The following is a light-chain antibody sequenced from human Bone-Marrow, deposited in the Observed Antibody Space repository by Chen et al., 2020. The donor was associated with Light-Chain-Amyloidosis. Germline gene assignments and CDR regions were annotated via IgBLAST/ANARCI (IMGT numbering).Light chain of an antibody. CDR3: QQYGVSPRT. J-gene: IGKJ1*01. V-gene: IGKV3-20*01. Sequence: EIVLTQSPGTLSLSPGERATLSCRASQTISSDHLAWYQQKPGRAPRLLMYGVSSRATGIPDRFSGGGSGTDFTLTISSLEPEDFGVYYCQQYGVSPRTFGQGTKVDMK. CDR1: QTISSDH. CDR2: GVS.